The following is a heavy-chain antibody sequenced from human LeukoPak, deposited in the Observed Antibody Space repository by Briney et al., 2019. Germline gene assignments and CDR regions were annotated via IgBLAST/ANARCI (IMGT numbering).Heavy chain of an antibody. CDR3: AREKYGSGIDY. V-gene: IGHV4-34*01. J-gene: IGHJ4*02. CDR1: GGSFSGYY. Sequence: SETLSLTCAVYGGSFSGYYWSWIRQPPGKGLEWIGEINHSGSTNYNPSLKSRVTISVDTSKNQFSLKLSSVTAADTAVYYRAREKYGSGIDYWGQGTLVTVSS. CDR2: INHSGST. D-gene: IGHD3-10*01.